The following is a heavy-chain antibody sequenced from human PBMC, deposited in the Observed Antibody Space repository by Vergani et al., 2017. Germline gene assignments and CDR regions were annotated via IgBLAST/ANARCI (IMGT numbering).Heavy chain of an antibody. CDR1: GFTFTSYG. Sequence: QVQVMESGGGVVQPGGSLRLSCAASGFTFTSYGMHWVRQAPGKGLEWVAFIRYDGSNKYYADSVKGRFTISRDNSKNTLYLQMNSLRAEDTAVYYCAKGYRKVAAACVGMGYWGQGTLVTVSS. J-gene: IGHJ4*02. CDR2: IRYDGSNK. D-gene: IGHD6-13*01. CDR3: AKGYRKVAAACVGMGY. V-gene: IGHV3-30*02.